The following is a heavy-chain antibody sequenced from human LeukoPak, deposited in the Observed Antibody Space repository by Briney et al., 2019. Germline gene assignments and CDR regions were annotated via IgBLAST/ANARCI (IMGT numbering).Heavy chain of an antibody. CDR2: MYYSGST. D-gene: IGHD7-27*01. CDR3: ARDSQHSRHLGSARNFDY. J-gene: IGHJ4*02. Sequence: PSETLSLTCTVSGGSISSYYWSWTRQPPGKGLEWIGYMYYSGSTNYNPSLKSRVTISVDTSKNLFSLRLTSVTAADTAVYYCARDSQHSRHLGSARNFDYWGPGTLVTVSS. V-gene: IGHV4-59*12. CDR1: GGSISSYY.